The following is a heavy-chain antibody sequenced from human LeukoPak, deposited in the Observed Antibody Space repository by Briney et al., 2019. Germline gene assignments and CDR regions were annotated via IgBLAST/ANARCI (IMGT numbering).Heavy chain of an antibody. V-gene: IGHV3-30*02. CDR2: IRYDGSNK. J-gene: IGHJ4*02. D-gene: IGHD5-12*01. CDR3: AKSFLFGGSNSGYDY. Sequence: GGSLRLSCAASGFTFSSYGMPWVRQAPGKGLEWVAFIRYDGSNKYYADSVKGRFTISRDNSKNTLYLQMNSLRAEDTAVYYCAKSFLFGGSNSGYDYWGQGTLVTVPS. CDR1: GFTFSSYG.